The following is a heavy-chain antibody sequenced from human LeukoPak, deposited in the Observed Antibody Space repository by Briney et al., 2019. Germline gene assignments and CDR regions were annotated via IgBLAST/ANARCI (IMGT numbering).Heavy chain of an antibody. V-gene: IGHV3-74*01. D-gene: IGHD1-26*01. CDR3: AKTIVGVTNWFDP. J-gene: IGHJ5*02. CDR2: INSDGSST. Sequence: GGSLRLSCAASGFTFRSYWMHWVRQAPGKGLAWVSRINSDGSSTRYADFVKGRFTISRDNAKNPVHLQMNSLRAEDTAVYYCAKTIVGVTNWFDPWGQGTLVTVS. CDR1: GFTFRSYW.